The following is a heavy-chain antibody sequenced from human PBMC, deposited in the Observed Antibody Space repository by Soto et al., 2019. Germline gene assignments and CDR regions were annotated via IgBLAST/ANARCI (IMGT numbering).Heavy chain of an antibody. CDR1: GGSISSSDVY. CDR2: MYYSGTT. Sequence: SETLSLTCTVAGGSISSSDVYWGCLRQTPGKGLEFIGSMYYSGTTYYNPSLKSRVTISVDTSKNQFTLKLISVTAADTAVYYCAVVDSTGNWFDPWGEGALVTVSS. V-gene: IGHV4-39*01. J-gene: IGHJ5*02. D-gene: IGHD6-25*01. CDR3: AVVDSTGNWFDP.